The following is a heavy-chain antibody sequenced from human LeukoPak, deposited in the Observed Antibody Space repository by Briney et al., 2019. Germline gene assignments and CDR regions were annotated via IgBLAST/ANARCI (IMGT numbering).Heavy chain of an antibody. J-gene: IGHJ4*02. CDR1: GFTFSDAA. V-gene: IGHV3-73*01. Sequence: GGSLRLSCTASGFTFSDAAIHWVRQASGKGLEWVGRIRSKTNTYATAYAASVEGRFTVSRDDSKNTAYLQMSSLKTEDTDIYYCTIPPFDYWGQGIQVTVSS. CDR2: IRSKTNTYAT. CDR3: TIPPFDY.